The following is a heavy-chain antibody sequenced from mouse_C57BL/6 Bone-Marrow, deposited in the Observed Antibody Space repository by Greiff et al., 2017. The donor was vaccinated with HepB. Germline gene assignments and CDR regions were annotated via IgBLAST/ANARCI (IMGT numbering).Heavy chain of an antibody. CDR1: GFTFSSYT. D-gene: IGHD2-5*01. CDR3: ARHGSNHYYYAMDY. V-gene: IGHV5-9*01. CDR2: ISGGGGNT. Sequence: DVMLVESGEGLVKPGGSLKLSCAASGFTFSSYTMSWVRQTPEKRLEWVATISGGGGNTYYPDSVKGRFTISRDNAKNTLYLQMSSLRSEDTALYYCARHGSNHYYYAMDYWGQGTSVTVSS. J-gene: IGHJ4*01.